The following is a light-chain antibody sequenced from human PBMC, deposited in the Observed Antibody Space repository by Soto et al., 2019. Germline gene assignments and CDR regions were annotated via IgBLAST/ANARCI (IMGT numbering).Light chain of an antibody. CDR2: SNT. CDR3: ASWDDSLFRWV. Sequence: QSVLSQPPSVSGTPGQGVTISCSGGSSNIANNYVYWYQLLPGTAPNLVIFSNTIRPPRVPDRFSGSKSGTSASLVISGLRSEDEADYFCASWDDSLFRWVFGGGTKLTVL. V-gene: IGLV1-47*02. CDR1: SSNIANNY. J-gene: IGLJ3*02.